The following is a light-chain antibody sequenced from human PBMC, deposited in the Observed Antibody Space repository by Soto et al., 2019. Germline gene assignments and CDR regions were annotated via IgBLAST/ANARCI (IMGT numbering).Light chain of an antibody. CDR3: TSYTSISPYV. CDR1: SSDVGAYNY. V-gene: IGLV2-14*01. J-gene: IGLJ1*01. CDR2: EVS. Sequence: SVLTQPASVSGSPGQSITISCTGTSSDVGAYNYVSWYQQHPGKAPKLMIYEVSNRPAGVSNRFSGSKSGNTASLTISGLQAEDEADYYCTSYTSISPYVFGTGTKVTAL.